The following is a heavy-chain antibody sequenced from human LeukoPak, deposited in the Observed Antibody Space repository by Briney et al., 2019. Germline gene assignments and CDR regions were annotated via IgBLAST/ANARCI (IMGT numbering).Heavy chain of an antibody. D-gene: IGHD2-15*01. J-gene: IGHJ4*02. CDR3: ARGNVAVSRDY. CDR1: GFTFSDHW. CDR2: INEDGSDK. Sequence: PGGSLRLSCAASGFTFSDHWMSWVRQAPGKGPEWVANINEDGSDKYYVDSVKGRFTISRDNVKNSLYLQMNSLRAEDTAVYYCARGNVAVSRDYWGQGTLATVSS. V-gene: IGHV3-7*01.